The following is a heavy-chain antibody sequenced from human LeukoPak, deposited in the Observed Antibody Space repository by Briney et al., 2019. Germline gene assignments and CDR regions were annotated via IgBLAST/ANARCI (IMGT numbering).Heavy chain of an antibody. D-gene: IGHD3-22*01. CDR1: GFTFSTYW. J-gene: IGHJ1*01. CDR3: ARAPSEIGGYYPEYFRH. V-gene: IGHV3-74*01. Sequence: PGGSLRLSCAASGFTFSTYWMHWVRQASGKGLVWVSRIKSDGSTNYADSVKGRFTISRDNAKNTVSLRMNSLRPEDTGVYYCARAPSEIGGYYPEYFRHWGQGTLVTVSS. CDR2: IKSDGST.